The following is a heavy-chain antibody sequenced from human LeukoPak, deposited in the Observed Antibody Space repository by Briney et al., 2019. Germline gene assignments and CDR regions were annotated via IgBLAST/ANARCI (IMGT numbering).Heavy chain of an antibody. CDR3: AISQWYFDY. Sequence: SETLSLTCTVSGGSISNRNYHWGWIRQPPGKGLEWIGSICSSGSAYYNPSLKSRFTTSIDTSKNQSSLRLNSVTAADTAVYYCAISQWYFDYWGQGTLVTVSS. CDR2: ICSSGSA. J-gene: IGHJ4*02. CDR1: GGSISNRNYH. V-gene: IGHV4-39*01. D-gene: IGHD2-8*01.